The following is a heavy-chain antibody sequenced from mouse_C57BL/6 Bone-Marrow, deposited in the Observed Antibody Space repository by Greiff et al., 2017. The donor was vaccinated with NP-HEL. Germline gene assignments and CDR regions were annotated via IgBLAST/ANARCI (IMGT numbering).Heavy chain of an antibody. Sequence: QVQLQQPGAELVMPGASVKLSCKASGYTFTSYWMHWVKQRPGQGLEWIGEIDPSDSYTNYNQKFKGKSTLTVDKSSSTAYMQLSSLTSEDSAVYYCARGHYYGSSYRFADWGKGTLVTVSA. D-gene: IGHD1-1*01. CDR1: GYTFTSYW. V-gene: IGHV1-69*01. J-gene: IGHJ3*01. CDR2: IDPSDSYT. CDR3: ARGHYYGSSYRFAD.